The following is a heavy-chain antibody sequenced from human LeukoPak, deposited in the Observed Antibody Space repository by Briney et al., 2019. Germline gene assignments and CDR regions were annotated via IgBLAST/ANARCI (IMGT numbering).Heavy chain of an antibody. D-gene: IGHD2-21*02. CDR1: GGSISSNSYY. Sequence: PSETLSLTCTVSGGSISSNSYYWGWIRQPPGKGLEWIGSIYFSGSPYYNPSLKSRVTMSVDTSKNQSSLKVSSVTAADTAVYYCARWRTAKTAFDYWGQGTLVTVSS. J-gene: IGHJ4*02. V-gene: IGHV4-39*01. CDR3: ARWRTAKTAFDY. CDR2: IYFSGSP.